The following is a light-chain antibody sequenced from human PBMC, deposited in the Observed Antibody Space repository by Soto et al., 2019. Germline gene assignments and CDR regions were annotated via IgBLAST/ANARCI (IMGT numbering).Light chain of an antibody. CDR1: QSVSSN. CDR2: RAS. Sequence: EAVMTQSRSTLSVAPGERATLSCRASQSVSSNLAWYQQKPGQAPRLLIYRASTRATGIPARFSGSGSGTEFTLSISSLQSEDFAVYYCQQYNNWPSWAFGQGTKV. V-gene: IGKV3-15*01. CDR3: QQYNNWPSWA. J-gene: IGKJ1*01.